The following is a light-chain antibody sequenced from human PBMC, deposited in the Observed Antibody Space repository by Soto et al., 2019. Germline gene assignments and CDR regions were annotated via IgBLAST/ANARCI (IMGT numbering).Light chain of an antibody. CDR3: SSYTSTSTLG. V-gene: IGLV2-14*01. CDR1: SSDVGGFNY. CDR2: DVT. Sequence: QSVLAQPASVSGSPGQSITISCTGTSSDVGGFNYVSWYQQHPGKAPKLIIYDVTSRPSGVSNRFSGSKSGNTASLTISGLQAEDEADYYCSSYTSTSTLGFGGGTEVTVL. J-gene: IGLJ2*01.